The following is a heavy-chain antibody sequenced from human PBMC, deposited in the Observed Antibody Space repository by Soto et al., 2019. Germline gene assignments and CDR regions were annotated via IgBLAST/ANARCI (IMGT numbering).Heavy chain of an antibody. CDR1: GGSIRSGGYY. J-gene: IGHJ6*02. CDR3: ARDRLMATAGTARHYFGLDV. Sequence: SETLSLPCPVSGGSIRSGGYYWSWVRQNPRRGLEWIGNIYYSGNTYYNPSLKSRLTISVDTSKNQFSLNLSSVTAADTAVYYCARDRLMATAGTARHYFGLDVWGQGTTVTVSS. V-gene: IGHV4-31*03. CDR2: IYYSGNT. D-gene: IGHD2-8*01.